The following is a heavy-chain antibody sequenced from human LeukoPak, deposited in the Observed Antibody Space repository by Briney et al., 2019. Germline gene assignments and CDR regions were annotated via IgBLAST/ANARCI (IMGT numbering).Heavy chain of an antibody. D-gene: IGHD6-19*01. CDR1: GFIVSSKY. CDR3: ARVGAVAAGDC. Sequence: GGSLRLSCAASGFIVSSKYMSWVRQAPGKGLEWVSIIFSGDSTYYADSVKGRFTISRDNSKNTVYLQMNSLRAEDTAVYYCARVGAVAAGDCWGQGTLVTVSS. V-gene: IGHV3-66*01. CDR2: IFSGDST. J-gene: IGHJ4*02.